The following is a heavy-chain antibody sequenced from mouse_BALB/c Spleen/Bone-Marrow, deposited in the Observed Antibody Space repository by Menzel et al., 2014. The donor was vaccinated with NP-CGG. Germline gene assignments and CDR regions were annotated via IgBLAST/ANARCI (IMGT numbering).Heavy chain of an antibody. D-gene: IGHD2-4*01. V-gene: IGHV5-6*01. CDR2: ISNGGIYT. CDR3: VRPYDYGTWFAY. CDR1: GFTFGTYG. J-gene: IGHJ3*01. Sequence: EVNVVESGGDLVKPGGSLKLSCAASGFTFGTYGMSWVRQTPDKRLEWVAAISNGGIYTYYPDTVKGRFTISRDNAKNTLYLQMSSLKSEDTAMYYCVRPYDYGTWFAYWGQGTLVTVSA.